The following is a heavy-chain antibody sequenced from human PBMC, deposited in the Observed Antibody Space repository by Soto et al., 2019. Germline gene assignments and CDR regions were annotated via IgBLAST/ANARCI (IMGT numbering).Heavy chain of an antibody. V-gene: IGHV3-15*07. CDR3: TTSLGSSWPQYDYYGMDV. Sequence: VQLVESGGGLVKPGGSLRLSCAASGFTFSNAWMNWVRQAPGKGLEWVGRIKSKTDGGTTDYAAPVKGRFTISRDDSKNTLYLQMNSLKTEDTAVYYCTTSLGSSWPQYDYYGMDVWGQGTTVTVSS. D-gene: IGHD6-13*01. J-gene: IGHJ6*02. CDR2: IKSKTDGGTT. CDR1: GFTFSNAW.